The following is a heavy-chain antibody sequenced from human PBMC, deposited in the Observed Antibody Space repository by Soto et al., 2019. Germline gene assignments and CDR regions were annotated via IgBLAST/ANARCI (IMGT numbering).Heavy chain of an antibody. Sequence: EVQLVESGGGLVKPGGSLRLSCAASGFTFSNAWMTWVRQAPGKGLEWVGRIKSKTDGVTTDYAAPVKGRFTISRDDSKNTLYLQMNSLKTEDTAVYYCTTDVTGLADIVVVPAADRPFWPFDYWGQGTLVSVSS. J-gene: IGHJ4*02. CDR3: TTDVTGLADIVVVPAADRPFWPFDY. D-gene: IGHD2-2*01. CDR2: IKSKTDGVTT. CDR1: GFTFSNAW. V-gene: IGHV3-15*01.